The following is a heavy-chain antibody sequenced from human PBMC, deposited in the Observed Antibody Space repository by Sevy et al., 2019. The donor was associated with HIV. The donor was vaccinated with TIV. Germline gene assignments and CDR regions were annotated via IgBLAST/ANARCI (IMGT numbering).Heavy chain of an antibody. Sequence: GGSLRLSCAASGLTFTNAWMGWVRQAPGKGLEWVGRIGSNTDGGTTDYAAPLKGRFTISRDDSKNTLYLQMNILKSADTAVYYCTTDREYGDFKGGFDYWGQGTLVTVSS. CDR3: TTDREYGDFKGGFDY. D-gene: IGHD4-17*01. CDR2: IGSNTDGGTT. V-gene: IGHV3-15*04. CDR1: GLTFTNAW. J-gene: IGHJ4*02.